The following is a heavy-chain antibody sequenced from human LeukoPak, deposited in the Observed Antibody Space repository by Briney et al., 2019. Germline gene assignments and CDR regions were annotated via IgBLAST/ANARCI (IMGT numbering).Heavy chain of an antibody. D-gene: IGHD2-15*01. Sequence: PGGSLRLSCAVSGFTFSSYWMTWVRQAPGKGLEWVSAISGSGGSTYYADSVKGRFTISRDNSKNTLYLQMNSLRAEDTAVYYCAKLDIVVVVAATHDYWGQGTLVTVSS. J-gene: IGHJ4*02. CDR1: GFTFSSYW. CDR3: AKLDIVVVVAATHDY. V-gene: IGHV3-23*01. CDR2: ISGSGGST.